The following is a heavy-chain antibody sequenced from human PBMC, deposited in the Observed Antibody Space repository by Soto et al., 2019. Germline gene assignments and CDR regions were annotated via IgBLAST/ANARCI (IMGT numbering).Heavy chain of an antibody. CDR3: AKGVSVGLSGYYGMDV. CDR2: ISSNGGST. D-gene: IGHD3-16*02. Sequence: EVQLLESGGGLVQPGGSLRLSCAASAFTFSGHVMSWVRQAPGKGLEWVSGISSNGGSTYYADSVKGRFTISRDKSKNTLYLQMNSLRAEDTAVYYCAKGVSVGLSGYYGMDVWGQGTTVTVSS. J-gene: IGHJ6*02. V-gene: IGHV3-23*01. CDR1: AFTFSGHV.